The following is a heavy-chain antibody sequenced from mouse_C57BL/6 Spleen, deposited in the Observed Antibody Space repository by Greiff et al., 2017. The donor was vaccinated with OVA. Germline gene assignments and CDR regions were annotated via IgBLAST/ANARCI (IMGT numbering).Heavy chain of an antibody. CDR3: AIIYYDYPYYYAMDY. D-gene: IGHD2-4*01. CDR2: FHPYNDDT. J-gene: IGHJ4*01. V-gene: IGHV1-47*01. CDR1: GYTFTTYP. Sequence: QVQLKESGAELVKPGASVKMSCKASGYTFTTYPIEWMKQTHGQSLEWIGNFHPYNDDTKYNEKFKGKATLTVEKSSSTVYLELSRLTSDDSAVYYCAIIYYDYPYYYAMDYWGQGTSVTVST.